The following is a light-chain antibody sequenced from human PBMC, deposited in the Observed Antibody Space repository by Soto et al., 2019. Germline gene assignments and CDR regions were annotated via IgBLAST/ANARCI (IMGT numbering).Light chain of an antibody. CDR1: EGITTY. V-gene: IGKV1-9*01. CDR2: GAS. Sequence: DIQLTQSPSFLSASVGDRVTITCRADEGITTYLAWYQQQPGKAPKLLIYGASTLQNGVPPRFRGSGSGTEFTLTIRSLQPEDFATYYCQQVKSFPLTFGGGTKVEVK. J-gene: IGKJ4*01. CDR3: QQVKSFPLT.